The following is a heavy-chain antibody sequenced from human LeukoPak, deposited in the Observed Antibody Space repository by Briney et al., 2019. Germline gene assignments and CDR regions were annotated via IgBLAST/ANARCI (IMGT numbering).Heavy chain of an antibody. CDR1: GFTFDDYA. V-gene: IGHV3-9*03. D-gene: IGHD2-8*02. J-gene: IGHJ3*02. Sequence: GGSLRLSCAASGFTFDDYAMHWVRQAPGKGLEWVSGISWNSGSIDYADSVKGRFTISRDNAKNSLYLQMNSLRAEDMALYYCAKDEFVASDFTGAFDIWGPGTMVTVSS. CDR3: AKDEFVASDFTGAFDI. CDR2: ISWNSGSI.